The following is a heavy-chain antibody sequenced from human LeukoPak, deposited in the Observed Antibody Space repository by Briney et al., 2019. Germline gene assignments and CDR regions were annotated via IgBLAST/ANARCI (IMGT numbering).Heavy chain of an antibody. V-gene: IGHV4-59*08. D-gene: IGHD6-19*01. CDR1: GGSISSDY. J-gene: IGHJ4*02. CDR3: ARTKSGWYYSDY. Sequence: AETLSLTCTVSGGSISSDYWNWIRQPPGKGLEWIGYIYYSGSTSYNPSLKSRVTISVDTSKKQFSLKLNFVTAADTAVYYCARTKSGWYYSDYWGQGTLVSVSS. CDR2: IYYSGST.